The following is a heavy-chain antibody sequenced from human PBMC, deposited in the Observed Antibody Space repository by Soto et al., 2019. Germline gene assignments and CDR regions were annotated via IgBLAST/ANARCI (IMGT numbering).Heavy chain of an antibody. V-gene: IGHV3-23*01. Sequence: WGSLVLSCASSGFTFSIYAMGWVRQAPGKGLEWVSAISGSGGSTYYADSVKGRFTISRDNSKNTLYLQMNSLRAEDTAVYYCAKTNYDFWSGYFGYWGQGTMVTVSS. CDR3: AKTNYDFWSGYFGY. CDR1: GFTFSIYA. CDR2: ISGSGGST. J-gene: IGHJ4*02. D-gene: IGHD3-3*01.